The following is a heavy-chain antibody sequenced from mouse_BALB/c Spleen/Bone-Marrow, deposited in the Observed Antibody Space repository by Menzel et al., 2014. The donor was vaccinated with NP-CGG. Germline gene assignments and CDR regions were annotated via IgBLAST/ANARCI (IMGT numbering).Heavy chain of an antibody. CDR1: GFAFSSYD. Sequence: EVKLVESGGGLVKPGGSLKLSCAASGFAFSSYDMSWVRQTPEKRLEWVAYISSGGGGTYYPDTVKGRFTISRDNAKNTLYLQMSSLKSEDTAMYYCARPLYYYGSSPFYAMDYWGQGTSVTVSS. CDR3: ARPLYYYGSSPFYAMDY. J-gene: IGHJ4*01. CDR2: ISSGGGGT. D-gene: IGHD1-1*01. V-gene: IGHV5-12-1*01.